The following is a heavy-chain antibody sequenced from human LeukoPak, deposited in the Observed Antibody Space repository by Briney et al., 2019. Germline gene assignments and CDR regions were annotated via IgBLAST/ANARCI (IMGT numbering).Heavy chain of an antibody. J-gene: IGHJ4*02. D-gene: IGHD3-16*01. CDR1: GYTFTNFG. Sequence: GASVKVSCKASGYTFTNFGISWVRQAPGQGLEWMGRINPNNGNTNYAQKFQDRVTMTTDTPTSTAYMEVRGLRSDDTAVCFCARDWGSTKVITDYWGQGTLVTVSS. CDR2: INPNNGNT. V-gene: IGHV1-18*01. CDR3: ARDWGSTKVITDY.